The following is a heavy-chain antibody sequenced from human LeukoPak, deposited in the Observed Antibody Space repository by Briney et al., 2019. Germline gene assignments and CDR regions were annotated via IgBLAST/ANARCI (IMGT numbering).Heavy chain of an antibody. CDR3: GRDPDSIGFGGPLGMDV. Sequence: GSSVKVSCKASGGTFSSYAISWVRQAPGQGLEWMGRIIPIFGIANYAQKFQGRVTITADKSTSTAYMELSSLRSEDTAVYYCGRDPDSIGFGGPLGMDVWGQGTTVTVSS. D-gene: IGHD3-10*01. V-gene: IGHV1-69*04. CDR1: GGTFSSYA. CDR2: IIPIFGIA. J-gene: IGHJ6*02.